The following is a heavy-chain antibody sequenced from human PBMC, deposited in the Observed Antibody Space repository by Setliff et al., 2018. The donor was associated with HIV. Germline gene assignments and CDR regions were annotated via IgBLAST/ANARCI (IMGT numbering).Heavy chain of an antibody. Sequence: RASVKVSCKASGYTFTSYYMHWVRQAPGQGLEWMGWISANNGKTKYAQKFQGRVTMTTDTSTFTAYMDLRSLKSDDTAVYYCARDGYFDWLLFDYWGQGTLVTVSS. V-gene: IGHV1-18*04. CDR2: ISANNGKT. CDR3: ARDGYFDWLLFDY. CDR1: GYTFTSYY. D-gene: IGHD3-9*01. J-gene: IGHJ4*02.